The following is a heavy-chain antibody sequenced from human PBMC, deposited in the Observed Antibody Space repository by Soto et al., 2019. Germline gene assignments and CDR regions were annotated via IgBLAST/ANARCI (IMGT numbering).Heavy chain of an antibody. Sequence: EVQLVESGGGLVQPGRSLRLSCAASGFTVDAYAMHWVRQAPGQGLEWVSGLSWNSGSIGYADSVKGRFTISRDNAKNSLYLQMNSLRAEDTALYYCAKDPSIAVAGSEFDYWGQGTLVTVSS. D-gene: IGHD6-19*01. CDR1: GFTVDAYA. J-gene: IGHJ4*02. CDR3: AKDPSIAVAGSEFDY. V-gene: IGHV3-9*01. CDR2: LSWNSGSI.